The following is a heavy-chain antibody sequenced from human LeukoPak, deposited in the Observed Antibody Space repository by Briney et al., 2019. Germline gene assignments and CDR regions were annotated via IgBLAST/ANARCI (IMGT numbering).Heavy chain of an antibody. Sequence: AAVTVSYMPSGYTFSSYAITGVRPPPGQGGQGMGWISTYNGNTKYAQKLQGRVTMTTDTSTSTAYMELRSIRSDDTAVYYCARATQSGAAVTGMSAFAIGGQGTLVAV. CDR2: ISTYNGNT. CDR3: ARATQSGAAVTGMSAFAI. D-gene: IGHD6-19*01. CDR1: GYTFSSYA. V-gene: IGHV1-18*01. J-gene: IGHJ3*02.